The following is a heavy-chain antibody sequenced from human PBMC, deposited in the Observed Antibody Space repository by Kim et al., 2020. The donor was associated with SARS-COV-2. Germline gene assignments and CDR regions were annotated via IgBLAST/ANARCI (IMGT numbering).Heavy chain of an antibody. V-gene: IGHV3-48*02. CDR3: ARDVVELRINYYYYYGMDV. J-gene: IGHJ6*02. D-gene: IGHD2-15*01. Sequence: KGRFTISRDNAKNSLYLQMNSLRDEDTAVYYCARDVVELRINYYYYYGMDVWGQGTTVTVSS.